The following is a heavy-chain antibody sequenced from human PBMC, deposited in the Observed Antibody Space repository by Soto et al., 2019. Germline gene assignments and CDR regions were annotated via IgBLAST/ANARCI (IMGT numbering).Heavy chain of an antibody. CDR2: IYYSGRT. CDR3: ARVGGFGATTIDY. J-gene: IGHJ4*02. CDR1: GGSISSGDYY. Sequence: QVQLQESGPGLVKPSQTLSLTCTVSGGSISSGDYYWSWIRQPPGKGLEWIGYIYYSGRTYYNPSLTSRVTISVDTSKNQFSLKLSSVTAADTAVYYCARVGGFGATTIDYWGQGTLVTVSS. D-gene: IGHD3-10*01. V-gene: IGHV4-30-4*01.